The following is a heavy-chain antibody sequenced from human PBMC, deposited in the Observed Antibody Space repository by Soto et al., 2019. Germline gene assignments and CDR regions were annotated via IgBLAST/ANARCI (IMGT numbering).Heavy chain of an antibody. CDR2: FGTSDDT. CDR3: ARGLLGAIDY. Sequence: EVQLVESGGALVPPGGSLRLSCAASGFTFSYYDMHWVRQAEGKGLEWVAAFGTSDDTYYADSVQGRFSISREDAKDSLYLQMSSLRAEDTAVYYCARGLLGAIDYWGQGTLVTVSS. J-gene: IGHJ4*02. D-gene: IGHD3-16*01. CDR1: GFTFSYYD. V-gene: IGHV3-13*01.